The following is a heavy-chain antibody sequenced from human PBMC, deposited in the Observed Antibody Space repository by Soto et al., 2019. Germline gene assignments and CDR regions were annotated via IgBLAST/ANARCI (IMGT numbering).Heavy chain of an antibody. Sequence: PSETRSLTCAVSGGSISSGGYSWSWIRQPPGKGLEWIGYMYHSGSTYYNPSLKSRVTISIDRSKNQFSLKLSSVTAADTAVYYCAEVPDYWAQGILVTVSS. CDR2: MYHSGST. J-gene: IGHJ4*02. D-gene: IGHD2-2*01. CDR3: AEVPDY. V-gene: IGHV4-30-2*01. CDR1: GGSISSGGYS.